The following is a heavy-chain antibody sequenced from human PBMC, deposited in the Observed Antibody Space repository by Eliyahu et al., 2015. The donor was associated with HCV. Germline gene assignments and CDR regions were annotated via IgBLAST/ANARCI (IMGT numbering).Heavy chain of an antibody. CDR3: ARDQGDSMVPIHGLDV. J-gene: IGHJ6*02. Sequence: QVQLVESGGGVVQPGKSLRLSCAGXGFRLNNYGXHXVRQAPGKGLGWVAXMWFDGKNEHYADSVKDRFTLSIDKSKNTLSLQMSSLRGEDTGVYFCARDQGDSMVPIHGLDVWGQGITVTVSS. CDR1: GFRLNNYG. V-gene: IGHV3-33*01. D-gene: IGHD3-22*01. CDR2: MWFDGKNE.